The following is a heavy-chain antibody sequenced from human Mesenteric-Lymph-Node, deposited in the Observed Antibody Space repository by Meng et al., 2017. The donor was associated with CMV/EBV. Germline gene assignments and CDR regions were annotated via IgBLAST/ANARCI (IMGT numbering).Heavy chain of an antibody. Sequence: VASGFIFSGYWMHWVRQAPGKGLVWVSRINNDGSSTTYADSVKGRFTISRDNAKNTLYLQMNSLRAEDTAVYYCARAGSSGWLPPDYWGQGTLVTVSS. V-gene: IGHV3-74*01. D-gene: IGHD6-19*01. CDR3: ARAGSSGWLPPDY. CDR1: GFIFSGYW. J-gene: IGHJ4*02. CDR2: INNDGSST.